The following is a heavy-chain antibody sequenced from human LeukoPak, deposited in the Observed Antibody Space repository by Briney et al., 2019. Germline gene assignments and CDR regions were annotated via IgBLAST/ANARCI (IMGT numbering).Heavy chain of an antibody. J-gene: IGHJ4*02. CDR3: ARAVKYYYDRSDEYFDY. D-gene: IGHD3-22*01. CDR2: IYYSGST. Sequence: SETLSLTCTVSGGSISSYYWSWIRQPPGKGLEWIGYIYYSGSTNYNPSLKSRVTISVDTSKNQFTLKLRSVTAADTAVYYCARAVKYYYDRSDEYFDYWGQGTLVTVSS. CDR1: GGSISSYY. V-gene: IGHV4-59*01.